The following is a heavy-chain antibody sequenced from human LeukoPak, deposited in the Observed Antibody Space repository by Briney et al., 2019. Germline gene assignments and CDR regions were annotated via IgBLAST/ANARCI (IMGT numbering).Heavy chain of an antibody. CDR2: INWRSDEI. Sequence: GGSLRLSCSASGFTFDNYAMHWVRQAPMKGLEWVASINWRSDEIGYADSVKGRFTISRDNAKNSLYLQMNSLRAEDTAVYYCAELGITMIGGVWGKGTTVTISS. CDR1: GFTFDNYA. J-gene: IGHJ6*04. CDR3: AELGITMIGGV. D-gene: IGHD3-10*02. V-gene: IGHV3-9*01.